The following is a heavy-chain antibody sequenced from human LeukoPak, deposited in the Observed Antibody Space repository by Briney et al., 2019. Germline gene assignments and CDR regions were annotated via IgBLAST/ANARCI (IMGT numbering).Heavy chain of an antibody. CDR3: ARLINKPIAATGTGPFDH. V-gene: IGHV4-4*07. CDR1: GDSISSYF. J-gene: IGHJ4*02. Sequence: ETLSLTCTVSGDSISSYFWSWIRQPAGKGLEWVGRIYTSGRTNYNPSLKSRVTMSVDTSKNQFSLKLRSVTAADTAVYYCARLINKPIAATGTGPFDHWGQGTLVTVSS. D-gene: IGHD6-13*01. CDR2: IYTSGRT.